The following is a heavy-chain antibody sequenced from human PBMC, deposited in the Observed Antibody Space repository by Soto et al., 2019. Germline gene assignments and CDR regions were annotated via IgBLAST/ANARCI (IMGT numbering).Heavy chain of an antibody. V-gene: IGHV3-11*01. D-gene: IGHD3-22*01. CDR3: ARDGRGYYYDSSGHHAEYFQH. CDR2: ISSSGSTI. Sequence: QVQLVESGGGLVKPGGSLRLSCAASGFTFSDYYMSWIRQAPGKGLEWVSYISSSGSTIYYADSVKGRFTISRDNAKNSLYLQMNSLRAEDTAVYYCARDGRGYYYDSSGHHAEYFQHWGQGTLVTVSS. J-gene: IGHJ1*01. CDR1: GFTFSDYY.